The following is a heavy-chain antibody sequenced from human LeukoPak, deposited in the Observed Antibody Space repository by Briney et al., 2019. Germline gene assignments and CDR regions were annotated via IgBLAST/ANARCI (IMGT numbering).Heavy chain of an antibody. D-gene: IGHD1-26*01. Sequence: SGGSLRLSCAASGFTFSSYSMNWVRQAPGKGLEWVSYISSSSSTIYYADSVKGRFTISRDNAKNSLYLQMNSLRAEDTAVYYCARELHLGGSYYGSFDYWGQGTLVTVSS. CDR3: ARELHLGGSYYGSFDY. V-gene: IGHV3-48*01. J-gene: IGHJ4*02. CDR2: ISSSSSTI. CDR1: GFTFSSYS.